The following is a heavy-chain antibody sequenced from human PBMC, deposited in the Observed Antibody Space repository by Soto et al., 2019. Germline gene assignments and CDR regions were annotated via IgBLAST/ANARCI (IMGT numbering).Heavy chain of an antibody. CDR2: INPSGGST. D-gene: IGHD2-2*01. J-gene: IGHJ5*02. Sequence: ASVKVSCKASGYTFTSYYMHWVRQAPGQGLEWMGIINPSGGSTSYAQKFQGRVTMTRDTSTSTVYMELSSLRSDDTAVYYCARGHIVVVPAAPFDPWGQGTLVTVSS. CDR1: GYTFTSYY. CDR3: ARGHIVVVPAAPFDP. V-gene: IGHV1-46*01.